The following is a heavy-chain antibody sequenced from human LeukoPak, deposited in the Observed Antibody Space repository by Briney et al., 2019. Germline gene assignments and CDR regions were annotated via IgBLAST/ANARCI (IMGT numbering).Heavy chain of an antibody. CDR1: GFTFNSYA. J-gene: IGHJ4*02. D-gene: IGHD5-12*01. CDR2: ISGGGT. V-gene: IGHV3-23*01. Sequence: GGSLRLSCAASGFTFNSYAMSWVRQAPGTGLEWISTISGGGTFYADSVKGRFTISRDNANDTLFLQMNSLRADDTAVYYCAKQRTYSGYNPLFDCWGQGTLVTVSS. CDR3: AKQRTYSGYNPLFDC.